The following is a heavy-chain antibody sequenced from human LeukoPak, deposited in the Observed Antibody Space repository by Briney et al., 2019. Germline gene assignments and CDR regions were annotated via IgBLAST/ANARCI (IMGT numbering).Heavy chain of an antibody. V-gene: IGHV3-30*18. D-gene: IGHD1-26*01. CDR3: AKEPRGHFDFDY. CDR1: GFTFSSNG. Sequence: GGSLRLSCAASGFTFSSNGIHWVSHAPGKGLEWVTAMSYDVGNKYYADSVKGRFTVSGDSSKNTVYLQMNSLRVEDTAVYYCAKEPRGHFDFDYWGQGTLVTVSS. J-gene: IGHJ4*02. CDR2: MSYDVGNK.